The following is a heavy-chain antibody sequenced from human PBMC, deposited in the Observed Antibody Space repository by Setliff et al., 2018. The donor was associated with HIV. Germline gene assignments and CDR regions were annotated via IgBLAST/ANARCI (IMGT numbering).Heavy chain of an antibody. V-gene: IGHV4-61*02. CDR3: ARATYYYDSSGYYYKSYYFDY. CDR1: GGSISSGSYY. D-gene: IGHD3-22*01. J-gene: IGHJ4*02. Sequence: PSETLSLTCTVSGGSISSGSYYWSWIRQPAGKGLEWIGRIYTSGSTNYNPSLKSRVTISVDTSKNQFSLKLSSVTAADTAMYYCARATYYYDSSGYYYKSYYFDYWGQGTLVTVS. CDR2: IYTSGST.